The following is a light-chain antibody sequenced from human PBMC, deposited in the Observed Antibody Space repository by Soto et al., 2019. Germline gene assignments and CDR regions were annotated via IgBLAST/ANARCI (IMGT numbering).Light chain of an antibody. V-gene: IGKV1-5*01. CDR3: QQEYCSCS. CDR1: QSVTDW. J-gene: IGKJ2*01. Sequence: DIQLTQSPSTLSASVGDRVTITCRASQSVTDWLAGYQQKPGKAPKLLIYDAYSMQSGVTSRFSGSGSGTEFSLTISGLQPYDFATYYWQQEYCSCSVGQGTQVEIK. CDR2: DAY.